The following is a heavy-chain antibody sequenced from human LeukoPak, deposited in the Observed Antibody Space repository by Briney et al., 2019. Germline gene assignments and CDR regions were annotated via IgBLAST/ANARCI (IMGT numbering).Heavy chain of an antibody. V-gene: IGHV4-59*01. D-gene: IGHD3-22*01. CDR3: ARENYYDSSGYPHWFDP. CDR2: IYYSGST. Sequence: SETLSLTCTVSGGSISSYYWSWIRQPPGKGLEWIGYIYYSGSTNYNPSLKSRVTIPVDTSKNQFSLKLSSVTAADTAVYYCARENYYDSSGYPHWFDPWGQGTLVTVSS. J-gene: IGHJ5*02. CDR1: GGSISSYY.